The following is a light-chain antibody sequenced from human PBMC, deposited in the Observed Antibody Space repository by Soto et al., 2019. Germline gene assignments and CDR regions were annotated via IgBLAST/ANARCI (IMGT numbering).Light chain of an antibody. CDR3: QTWGSGIHYV. CDR2: INSDGSH. V-gene: IGLV4-69*01. Sequence: QPVLAQSPSASASLGASVKLTCTLSSGHSRYAIAWHQQQPEKGPRYLMKINSDGSHSKGDGIPDRFSGSSSGAERYLTISSLQSEDEADYYCQTWGSGIHYVFGTGTKLTVL. CDR1: SGHSRYA. J-gene: IGLJ1*01.